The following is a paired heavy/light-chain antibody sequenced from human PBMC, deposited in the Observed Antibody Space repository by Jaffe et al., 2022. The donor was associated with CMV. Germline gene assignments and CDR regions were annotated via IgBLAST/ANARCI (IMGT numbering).Light chain of an antibody. V-gene: IGKV1-33*01. Sequence: DIQMTQSPSSLSASVGDRVTITCQASQDISNYLNWYQQKPGKAPKLLIYDASNLETGVPSRFSGSGSGTDFTFTISNLQAEDIATYYCQQYDNLPQTFGGGTKVEIK. CDR1: QDISNY. CDR3: QQYDNLPQT. J-gene: IGKJ4*01. CDR2: DAS.
Heavy chain of an antibody. CDR1: GGSMSSYY. V-gene: IGHV4-59*01. J-gene: IGHJ4*02. CDR3: ARGPMYANTKFHY. Sequence: QVLLQESGPGLVKPSETLSLTCTVSGGSMSSYYWTWIRQPPGKGLEWIGYIYYSGTTSYNPSLKSRLTISIDTSMNRFSLKLGSVTAADTAVYYCARGPMYANTKFHYWGQGTLVTVSS. D-gene: IGHD2-8*01. CDR2: IYYSGTT.